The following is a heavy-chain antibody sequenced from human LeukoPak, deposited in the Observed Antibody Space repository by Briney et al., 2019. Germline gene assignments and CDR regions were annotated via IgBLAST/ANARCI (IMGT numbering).Heavy chain of an antibody. D-gene: IGHD5-18*01. CDR1: GGSISSSSYY. CDR3: ARESRIQLWSSLDY. CDR2: IYYSGST. Sequence: SETLSLTCTVSGGSISSSSYYWGWIRQPPGKGLEWIGSIYYSGSTYYNPSPKSRVTISVDTSKNQFSLKLSSVTAADTAVYYCARESRIQLWSSLDYWGQGTLVTVSS. J-gene: IGHJ4*02. V-gene: IGHV4-39*07.